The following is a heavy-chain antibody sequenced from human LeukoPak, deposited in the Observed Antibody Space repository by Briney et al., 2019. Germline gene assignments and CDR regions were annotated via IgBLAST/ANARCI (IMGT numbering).Heavy chain of an antibody. J-gene: IGHJ3*02. CDR1: GFTFSSYA. CDR3: ARDRSSGWPTDAFDI. CDR2: ISYDGSNK. D-gene: IGHD6-19*01. V-gene: IGHV3-30-3*01. Sequence: GGSLRLSCAASGFTFSSYAMHWVRQAPGKGLEWVAVISYDGSNKYYADSVKGRFTISRDNSKNTLYLQMNSLRAEDTAVYYCARDRSSGWPTDAFDIWGQGTMVTVSS.